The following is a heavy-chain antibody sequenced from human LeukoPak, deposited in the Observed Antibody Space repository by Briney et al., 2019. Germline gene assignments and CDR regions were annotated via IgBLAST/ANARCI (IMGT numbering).Heavy chain of an antibody. J-gene: IGHJ4*02. V-gene: IGHV3-21*01. Sequence: GGSLRLSCAASAFTFSSYSMNWVRQAPGKGLEWVSSISSSSSYIYYADSVKGRFTISRDNAKNSLYLQMYSLRAEDTAVYYCARDRGGVFDYWGQGTLVTVSS. CDR2: ISSSSSYI. CDR3: ARDRGGVFDY. CDR1: AFTFSSYS. D-gene: IGHD2-15*01.